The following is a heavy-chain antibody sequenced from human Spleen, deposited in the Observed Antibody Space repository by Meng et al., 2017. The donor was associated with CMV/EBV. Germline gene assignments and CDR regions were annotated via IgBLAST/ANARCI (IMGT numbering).Heavy chain of an antibody. CDR1: EYTFIGCY. D-gene: IGHD6-13*01. CDR3: ARHIAGYYCDY. J-gene: IGHJ4*02. V-gene: IGHV1-2*02. Sequence: SCQACEYTFIGCYVPWVRRAPGQGLECIGSSNPNRDYTNDAQTFQRRVTMTRDKFISTAYMALSSLISDDTAVYCCARHIAGYYCDYWGQGTLVTVSS. CDR2: SNPNRDYT.